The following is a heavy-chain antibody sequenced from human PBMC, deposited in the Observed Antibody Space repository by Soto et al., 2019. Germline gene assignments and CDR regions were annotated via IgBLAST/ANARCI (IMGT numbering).Heavy chain of an antibody. CDR2: IIPIFGTA. V-gene: IGHV1-69*13. CDR3: ARDLGGNSGFWFDP. CDR1: GGTFSSYA. D-gene: IGHD2-21*02. J-gene: IGHJ5*02. Sequence: SVKVSCKASGGTFSSYAISWVRQAPGQGLEWMGGIIPIFGTANYAQKFQGRVTITADESTSTAYMELSSLRSEDTAVYYCARDLGGNSGFWFDPWGQGTLVTVSS.